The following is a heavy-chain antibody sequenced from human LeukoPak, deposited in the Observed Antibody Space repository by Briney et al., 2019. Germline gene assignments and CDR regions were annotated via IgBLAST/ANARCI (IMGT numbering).Heavy chain of an antibody. CDR2: INPNSGGT. V-gene: IGHV1-2*02. Sequence: ASVKVSCKASGYTFTGYYMHWVRQAPGQGLEWMGWINPNSGGTNYVQKFQGRVTMTRDTSISTAYMELSSLRSEDTAVYYCARGMVRGVIFYYYYYMDVWGKGTTVTISS. CDR1: GYTFTGYY. D-gene: IGHD3-10*01. CDR3: ARGMVRGVIFYYYYYMDV. J-gene: IGHJ6*03.